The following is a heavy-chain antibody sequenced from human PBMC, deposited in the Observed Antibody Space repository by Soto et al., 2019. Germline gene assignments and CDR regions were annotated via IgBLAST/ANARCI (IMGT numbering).Heavy chain of an antibody. J-gene: IGHJ4*02. CDR1: GSSISSSNSY. V-gene: IGHV4-39*01. CDR2: IYHGGNT. CDR3: ARQEYYSGSCDYVDC. D-gene: IGHD1-26*01. Sequence: SETLSLTCTVSGSSISSSNSYWGWIRQPPGKGLEWIGSIYHGGNTYYNPSLESRVTISVDTSRNQFSLRLSSVTAADTAAYYCARQEYYSGSCDYVDCWGQGTLVT.